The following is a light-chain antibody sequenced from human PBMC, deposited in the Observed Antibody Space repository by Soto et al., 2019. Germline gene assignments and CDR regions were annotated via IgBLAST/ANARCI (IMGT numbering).Light chain of an antibody. CDR1: QSVSSSY. CDR2: GAS. V-gene: IGKV3-20*01. Sequence: EIVLTQSPGTLSFSPGERATLSCRASQSVSSSYLAWYQQKPGQAPRLLIYGASSRATGITDRFSGNGSGTDFTLTISRLESEDFAVYYCQQYGSSPLSFGGGTKVEIK. CDR3: QQYGSSPLS. J-gene: IGKJ4*01.